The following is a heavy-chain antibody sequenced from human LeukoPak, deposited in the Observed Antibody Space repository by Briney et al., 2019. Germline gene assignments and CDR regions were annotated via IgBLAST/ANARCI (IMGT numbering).Heavy chain of an antibody. D-gene: IGHD6-19*01. V-gene: IGHV1-3*01. J-gene: IGHJ4*02. Sequence: ASVKISCKTSGYTFSSCAMHWVRQAPGQRLEWMGWINAGKGNTKYSQKFQGRVTITRDTSASTAYMELNSLRSEDTAVYYCARGIEASSGWYVIDYWGQGTLVTVPS. CDR1: GYTFSSCA. CDR3: ARGIEASSGWYVIDY. CDR2: INAGKGNT.